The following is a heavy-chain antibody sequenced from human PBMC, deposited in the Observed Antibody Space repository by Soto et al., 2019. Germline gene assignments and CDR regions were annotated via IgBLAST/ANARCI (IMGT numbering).Heavy chain of an antibody. D-gene: IGHD1-26*01. CDR1: GCTFSSYA. CDR2: IIPIFGTA. CDR3: ARWSGPTHRFYYGMDV. V-gene: IGHV1-69*06. J-gene: IGHJ6*02. Sequence: SVKVSCKASGCTFSSYAISWVRQAPGQGLEWMGGIIPIFGTADYAQKFQGRVTITADKSTSTAYMELSSLRSEDTAVYYCARWSGPTHRFYYGMDVWGQGTPVTVSS.